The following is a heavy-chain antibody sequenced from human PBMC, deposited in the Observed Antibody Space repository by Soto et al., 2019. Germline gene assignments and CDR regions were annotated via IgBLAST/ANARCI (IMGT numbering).Heavy chain of an antibody. Sequence: EMQLSESGGGWVQPGGSLRLSCAASGFTFGIYAMSWVRQAPGKGLEWVSAISGGGSGTYYADSVKGRFTISRDNTKKTLFLQMNSLRVEDTAIYYCAKDPKSTVRFNWFDPWGQGTLVTVSS. J-gene: IGHJ5*02. CDR1: GFTFGIYA. CDR2: ISGGGSGT. V-gene: IGHV3-23*01. D-gene: IGHD2-8*02. CDR3: AKDPKSTVRFNWFDP.